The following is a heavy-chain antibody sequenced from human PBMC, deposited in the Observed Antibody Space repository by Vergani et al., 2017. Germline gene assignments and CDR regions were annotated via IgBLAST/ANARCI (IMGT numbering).Heavy chain of an antibody. Sequence: EVQLVESGGGLVQPGGSLKLSCAASGFTFSGSAMHWVRQASGKGLEWVGRIRSKANSYATAYAASVKGRFTISRDDAKNTAYLQMNSLKTEDTAVYYWTRQVGATVDGDYWGQGTLVTVSS. V-gene: IGHV3-73*02. CDR1: GFTFSGSA. CDR3: TRQVGATVDGDY. D-gene: IGHD1-26*01. CDR2: IRSKANSYAT. J-gene: IGHJ4*02.